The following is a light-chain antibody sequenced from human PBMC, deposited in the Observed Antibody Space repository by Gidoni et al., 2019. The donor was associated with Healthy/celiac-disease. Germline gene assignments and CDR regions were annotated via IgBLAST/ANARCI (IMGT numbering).Light chain of an antibody. CDR3: QRYYNAPRT. CDR2: WAS. CDR1: QSVLYSSNNKNY. V-gene: IGKV4-1*01. Sequence: TATTQSLDSLAASLGERATIKRKSSQSVLYSSNNKNYLAWYRQKPGQPPKLLIYWASTRRSGVPDRFSGSGSGTGFALTISSLRAEDVAVYYCQRYYNAPRTFGQGTKVEIK. J-gene: IGKJ1*01.